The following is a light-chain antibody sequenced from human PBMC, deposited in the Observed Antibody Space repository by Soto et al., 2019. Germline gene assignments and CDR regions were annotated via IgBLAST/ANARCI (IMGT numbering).Light chain of an antibody. CDR1: SSDVGAYNY. Sequence: QSALTQPRSVSWSPGQSVTISCTGTSSDVGAYNYVSWYQQHPGKAPKLMIYDVTKRPSGVPDRFSGSKSGNTASLTISGLQAEDEADYYCSSYGGSSVFGTGTKVTVL. CDR3: SSYGGSSV. V-gene: IGLV2-11*01. J-gene: IGLJ1*01. CDR2: DVT.